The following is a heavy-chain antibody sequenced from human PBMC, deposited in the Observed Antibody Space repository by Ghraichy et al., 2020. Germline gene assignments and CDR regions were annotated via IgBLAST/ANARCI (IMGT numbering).Heavy chain of an antibody. Sequence: GGSLRLSCAASGFTFSSYWMHWVRQAPGKGLVWVSRINSDGSSTSYADSVKGRFTISRDNAKNTLYLQMNSLRAEDTAVYYCARAPLLRRFGEFLFDYWGQGTLVTVSS. CDR2: INSDGSST. CDR3: ARAPLLRRFGEFLFDY. J-gene: IGHJ4*02. CDR1: GFTFSSYW. V-gene: IGHV3-74*01. D-gene: IGHD3-10*01.